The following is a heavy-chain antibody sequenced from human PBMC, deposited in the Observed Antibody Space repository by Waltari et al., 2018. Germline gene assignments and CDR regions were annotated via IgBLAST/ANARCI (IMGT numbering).Heavy chain of an antibody. CDR3: ARGWNGVRDAFDI. D-gene: IGHD1-1*01. Sequence: EVQLVESGRGLVQPGGSLRLSCAASGFTFSSYAMSWVRQAPGKGLAGVSDISGSGGSTDYPDAVKGRFTISRDNSKNTLYLQMNSLRSEDTAVYYCARGWNGVRDAFDIWGQGTMVTVSS. CDR2: ISGSGGST. V-gene: IGHV3-23*04. CDR1: GFTFSSYA. J-gene: IGHJ3*02.